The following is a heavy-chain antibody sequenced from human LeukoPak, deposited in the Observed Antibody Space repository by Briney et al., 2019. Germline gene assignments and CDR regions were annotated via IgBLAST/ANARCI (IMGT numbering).Heavy chain of an antibody. CDR1: GYTFTNYD. Sequence: ASVKVSCKASGYTFTNYDISWVRQAPGQGLEWMGWISPYNDNTDYAQKVQGRVTMTTDTSTNTAYMELRSLRSDDTAVYYCARQQGFEFDWDSSDAFDIWGQGTMVTVSS. D-gene: IGHD3-9*01. CDR2: ISPYNDNT. J-gene: IGHJ3*02. V-gene: IGHV1-18*01. CDR3: ARQQGFEFDWDSSDAFDI.